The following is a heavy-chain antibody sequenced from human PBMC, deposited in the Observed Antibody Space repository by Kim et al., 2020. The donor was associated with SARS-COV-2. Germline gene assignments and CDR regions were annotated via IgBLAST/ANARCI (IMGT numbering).Heavy chain of an antibody. Sequence: LSSRFTISIDTSKNQFSLKLSSVTAADTAVYYCARRLYYYNSSPKGWFDLWGRGTLVTVSS. CDR3: ARRLYYYNSSPKGWFDL. V-gene: IGHV4-39*01. J-gene: IGHJ2*01. D-gene: IGHD3-22*01.